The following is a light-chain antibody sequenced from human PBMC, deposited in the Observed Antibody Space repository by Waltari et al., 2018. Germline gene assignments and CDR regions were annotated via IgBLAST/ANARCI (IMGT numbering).Light chain of an antibody. CDR1: DLGDRY. CDR3: QAWDSTTSYV. J-gene: IGLJ1*01. CDR2: QDS. V-gene: IGLV3-1*01. Sequence: YDLTQPPSVSVSPGETAIITCSGQDLGDRYACWYQKKPGQSPVLVIYQDSERPSGVPERFSVSNSENTATLTLSGTQAIDEAEYYCQAWDSTTSYVFGGGTKVTVL.